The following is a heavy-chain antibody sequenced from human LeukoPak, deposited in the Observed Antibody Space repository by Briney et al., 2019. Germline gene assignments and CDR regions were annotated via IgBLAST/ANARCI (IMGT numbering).Heavy chain of an antibody. Sequence: PGGSLRLSCAASGFSFSSSGMHWVRQAPGKGPEWVAFTRFDDSYKAYGDSVKGRFTISRDNSKNTLYLQMDSLRSDDMAVYYCAKSSAGITWFDPWGQGTLVTVSS. CDR1: GFSFSSSG. D-gene: IGHD1-1*01. CDR2: TRFDDSYK. J-gene: IGHJ5*02. V-gene: IGHV3-30*02. CDR3: AKSSAGITWFDP.